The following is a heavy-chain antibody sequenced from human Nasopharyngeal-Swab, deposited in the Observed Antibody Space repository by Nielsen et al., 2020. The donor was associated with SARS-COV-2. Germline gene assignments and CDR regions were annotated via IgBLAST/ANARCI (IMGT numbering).Heavy chain of an antibody. CDR3: TRALYDYVWGSYRYGFDY. V-gene: IGHV3-49*02. Sequence: WIRPPPGKGLEWVGFIRSKAYGGTTEYAASVKGRFTISRDDSKSIAYLQMNSLKTEDTAVYYCTRALYDYVWGSYRYGFDYWGQGTLVTVSS. J-gene: IGHJ4*02. D-gene: IGHD3-16*02. CDR2: IRSKAYGGTT.